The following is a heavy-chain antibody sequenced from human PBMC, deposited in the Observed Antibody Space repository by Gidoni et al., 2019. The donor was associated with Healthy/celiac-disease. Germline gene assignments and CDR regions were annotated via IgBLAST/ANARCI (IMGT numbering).Heavy chain of an antibody. CDR1: GSTLSSYG. CDR2: IWYGGSNK. J-gene: IGHJ4*02. V-gene: IGHV3-33*01. Sequence: QVQLVESGGGVVQPGRSLRLSCAASGSTLSSYGTHGVSQSPGEGLGWVAFIWYGGSNKYYEDAMKGRFTISRDNSKNTLYLQMNSLRAEDTAVYYCARGRELEILYYFDYWGQGTLVTVSS. CDR3: ARGRELEILYYFDY. D-gene: IGHD1-1*01.